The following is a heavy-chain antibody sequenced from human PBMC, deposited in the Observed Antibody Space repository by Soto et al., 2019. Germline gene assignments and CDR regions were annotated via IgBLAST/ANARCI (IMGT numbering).Heavy chain of an antibody. CDR1: GFSFNTYT. CDR3: AKDPYRAYCGGDCHPSDFDY. V-gene: IGHV3-23*01. Sequence: EVQLLESGGGLVQPGGSLRLSCAGSGFSFNTYTMTWVCQAPGKGLGWVSGITGGVGTTYYADSVKGRFTISRDNSKNTLYLQMNNLRAEDTAVYYCAKDPYRAYCGGDCHPSDFDYWGQGTLVTVSS. D-gene: IGHD2-21*02. J-gene: IGHJ4*02. CDR2: ITGGVGTT.